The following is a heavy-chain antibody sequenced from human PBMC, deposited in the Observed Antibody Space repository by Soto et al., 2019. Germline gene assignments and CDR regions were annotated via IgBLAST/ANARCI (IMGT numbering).Heavy chain of an antibody. D-gene: IGHD3-10*01. CDR2: IRSKAYGGTT. CDR3: TSFYGSGSFDY. V-gene: IGHV3-49*04. Sequence: GGSLRLSCTGSGFTFGDYAMTWVRQAPGKGLEWVGFIRSKAYGGTTEYAASVKGRFTISRDDSKSIAYLQMNSLKTEDTAVYYCTSFYGSGSFDYWGQGTLVTVSS. J-gene: IGHJ4*02. CDR1: GFTFGDYA.